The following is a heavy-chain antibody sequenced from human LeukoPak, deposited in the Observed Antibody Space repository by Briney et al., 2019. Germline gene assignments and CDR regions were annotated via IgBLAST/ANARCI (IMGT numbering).Heavy chain of an antibody. Sequence: GGTLRLSCAASGFTFSSYGMHWVRQAPGKGLEWVAVIWDDGSNKYYADSVKGRCTISRDNSKNTVHLQMNSLRAEDTAMYYCVRDGNFGYDAFDVWGQGTMVIVSS. J-gene: IGHJ3*01. CDR1: GFTFSSYG. D-gene: IGHD3-10*01. CDR2: IWDDGSNK. V-gene: IGHV3-33*08. CDR3: VRDGNFGYDAFDV.